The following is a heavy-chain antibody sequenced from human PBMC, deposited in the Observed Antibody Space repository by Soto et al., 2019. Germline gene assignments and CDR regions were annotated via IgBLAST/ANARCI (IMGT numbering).Heavy chain of an antibody. V-gene: IGHV4-61*01. J-gene: IGHJ4*02. CDR2: VYYSGTT. CDR1: GGSVSDKTYY. D-gene: IGHD1-1*01. Sequence: QVQLQESGPGLLKPSETLSLTCSVSGGSVSDKTYYWSWIRQPPGTRLEWIGYVYYSGTTNYNPSLKSRVTISVDLSTNRFSLRLSSVTTADTALYYCARTTAVPNTLRSRYFFDYFGQGTLVTVSS. CDR3: ARTTAVPNTLRSRYFFDY.